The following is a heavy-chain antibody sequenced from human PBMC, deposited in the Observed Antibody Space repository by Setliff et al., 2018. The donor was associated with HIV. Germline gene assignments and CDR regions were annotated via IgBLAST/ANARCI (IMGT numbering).Heavy chain of an antibody. J-gene: IGHJ1*01. V-gene: IGHV1-8*01. CDR1: GYDFTTYD. Sequence: ASVKVSCKASGYDFTTYDLEWVRQATGQGLEWIGKMNPKNSDTEYAQKFQGRVTMTRDTAISTAYLDLHNLLSEDTAVYYCVRGVTRDISGYYRDEYFQHWGQGTPVTVSS. CDR3: VRGVTRDISGYYRDEYFQH. CDR2: MNPKNSDT. D-gene: IGHD3-22*01.